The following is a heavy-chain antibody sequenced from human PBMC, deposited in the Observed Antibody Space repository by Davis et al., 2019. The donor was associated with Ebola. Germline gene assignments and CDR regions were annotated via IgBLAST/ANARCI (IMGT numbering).Heavy chain of an antibody. CDR3: ARHGPTWLYYYGMDV. J-gene: IGHJ6*02. CDR1: GGSISSYY. D-gene: IGHD5-12*01. CDR2: IYYSGST. Sequence: PSETLSLTCTVSGGSISSYYWSWIRQPPGKGLEWIGYIYYSGSTNYNPSLKSRVTISVDTSKNQFSLKLSSVTAADTAVYYCARHGPTWLYYYGMDVWGQGTTVTVSS. V-gene: IGHV4-59*08.